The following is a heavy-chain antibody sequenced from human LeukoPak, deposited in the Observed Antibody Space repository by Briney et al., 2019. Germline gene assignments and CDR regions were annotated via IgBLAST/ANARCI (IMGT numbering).Heavy chain of an antibody. CDR3: ARADYDYVWGSYRHGPYYFDY. CDR1: GFTFSSYW. J-gene: IGHJ4*02. CDR2: IKQDGSEK. V-gene: IGHV3-7*01. D-gene: IGHD3-16*02. Sequence: GGSLRLSCAASGFTFSSYWMSWVRQAPGKGLEWVANIKQDGSEKYYVDSVKGRFTISRDNAKNSLYLQMNSLRAEDTAVYYCARADYDYVWGSYRHGPYYFDYWGQGTLVTVSS.